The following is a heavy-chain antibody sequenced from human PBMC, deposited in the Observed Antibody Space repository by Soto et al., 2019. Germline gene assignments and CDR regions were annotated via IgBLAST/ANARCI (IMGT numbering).Heavy chain of an antibody. CDR2: ISGSGGST. CDR1: GFTFSSYA. CDR3: AKGNEDTAMVTGYYFDY. D-gene: IGHD5-18*01. J-gene: IGHJ4*02. Sequence: PGGSLRLSCAASGFTFSSYAMSWVRQSPGKGLEWVSAISGSGGSTYYADSVKGRFTISRDNSKNTLYLQMNSLRAEDTAVYYCAKGNEDTAMVTGYYFDYWGQGTLVTVSS. V-gene: IGHV3-23*01.